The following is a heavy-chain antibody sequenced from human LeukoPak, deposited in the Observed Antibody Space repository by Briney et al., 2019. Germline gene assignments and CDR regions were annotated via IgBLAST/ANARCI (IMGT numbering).Heavy chain of an antibody. Sequence: GASVKVSCKASGYTFTSYAMHWVRQAPGQGLEWMGWISAYNGNTNYAQKSQGRVTMTTDTSTFTAYMELRSLRSDDTAMYYCARDREQYYYGVFDIWGQGTMVTVSS. CDR2: ISAYNGNT. V-gene: IGHV1-18*01. CDR1: GYTFTSYA. CDR3: ARDREQYYYGVFDI. D-gene: IGHD3-10*01. J-gene: IGHJ3*02.